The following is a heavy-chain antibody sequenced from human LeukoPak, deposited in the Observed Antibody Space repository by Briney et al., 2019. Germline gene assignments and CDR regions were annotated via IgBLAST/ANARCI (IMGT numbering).Heavy chain of an antibody. Sequence: ASVKVSCKASGYTFTKYYIHWVRQAPGQGLEWMGWINPNLGNTEYVHRFQGRVTMTRDTSISTTYMELSRLTSDDTAVYYCVRSVGTADNYWGQGTLVTVSS. CDR1: GYTFTKYY. CDR3: VRSVGTADNY. J-gene: IGHJ4*02. V-gene: IGHV1-2*02. D-gene: IGHD1-26*01. CDR2: INPNLGNT.